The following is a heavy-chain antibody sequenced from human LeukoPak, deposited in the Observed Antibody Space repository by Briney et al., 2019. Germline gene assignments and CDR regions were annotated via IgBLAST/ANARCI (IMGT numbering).Heavy chain of an antibody. CDR3: AGRVGATEPFDY. V-gene: IGHV1-2*02. CDR1: GYTFTGYY. D-gene: IGHD1-26*01. J-gene: IGHJ4*02. Sequence: ASVKVSCKASGYTFTGYYMHWVRQAPGQGLEWMGWINPNSGGTNYAQKFQGRVTMTRDTSISTAYMELSRLRSDDTAVYYCAGRVGATEPFDYWGQGTLVTVSS. CDR2: INPNSGGT.